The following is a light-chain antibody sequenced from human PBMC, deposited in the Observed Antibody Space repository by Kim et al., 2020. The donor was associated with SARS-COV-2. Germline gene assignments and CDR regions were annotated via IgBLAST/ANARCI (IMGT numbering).Light chain of an antibody. CDR2: AAS. Sequence: SLSQGERATLSCRASQSVTTYLAWYQQKPGQTPRLLIYAASSRATGIPDRFSGGGSGTDFTLTISRLEPEDFAVYYCQQYGSSPYTFGQGTKLEIK. V-gene: IGKV3-20*01. J-gene: IGKJ2*01. CDR3: QQYGSSPYT. CDR1: QSVTTY.